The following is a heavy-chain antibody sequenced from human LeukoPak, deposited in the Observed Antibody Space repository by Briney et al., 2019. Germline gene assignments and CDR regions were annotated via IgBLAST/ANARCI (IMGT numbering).Heavy chain of an antibody. J-gene: IGHJ3*02. D-gene: IGHD1-26*01. V-gene: IGHV1-8*02. CDR1: GYTFTSYG. Sequence: ASVKVSCKASGYTFTSYGISWVRQAPGQGLEWMGWMNPGTGNAAYAQKFQGRVTMTRNTSTSTAYLDLTSLRLDDTAVYYCARRYSWSSPTDIWGQGTMVTVSS. CDR2: MNPGTGNA. CDR3: ARRYSWSSPTDI.